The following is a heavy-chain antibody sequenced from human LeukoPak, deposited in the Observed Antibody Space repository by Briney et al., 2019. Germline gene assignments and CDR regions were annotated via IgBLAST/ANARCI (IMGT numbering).Heavy chain of an antibody. D-gene: IGHD4-17*01. CDR2: INHSGST. Sequence: SETLSLTCAVYGGSFSGYYWSWIRQPPGKGLEWIGEINHSGSTNYNPSLKSRVTISVDTSKNQFSLKLSSVTAADTAVYYCARGFDYGDYDGPFDYWGQGTLVTVSS. J-gene: IGHJ4*02. CDR1: GGSFSGYY. CDR3: ARGFDYGDYDGPFDY. V-gene: IGHV4-34*01.